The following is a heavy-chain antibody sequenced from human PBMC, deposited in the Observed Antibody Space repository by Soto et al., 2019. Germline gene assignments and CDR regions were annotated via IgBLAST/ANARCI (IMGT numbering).Heavy chain of an antibody. CDR2: ISAYNGNT. J-gene: IGHJ6*02. V-gene: IGHV1-18*01. CDR3: ASALWFGELPYYYGMDV. D-gene: IGHD3-10*01. Sequence: QVQLVQSGAEVKKPGASVKVSCKASGYTFTSYGISWVRQAPGQGLEWMGWISAYNGNTNYAQKLQGRVTMTTDISTSTAYMELRSLRSDDTAVYYCASALWFGELPYYYGMDVWGQGTTVTVSS. CDR1: GYTFTSYG.